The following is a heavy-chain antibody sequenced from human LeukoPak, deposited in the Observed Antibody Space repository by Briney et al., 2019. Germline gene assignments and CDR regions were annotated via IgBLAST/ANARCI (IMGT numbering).Heavy chain of an antibody. Sequence: PGGSLRLSCAASGFTFSSYAMNWVRQAPGKGLEWVSAISGSGGSTYCADSVKGRFTISRDNSKNTLYLQMNSLRAEDTAVYYCAKDAWRFELFDYWGQGTLVTVSS. V-gene: IGHV3-23*01. D-gene: IGHD3-10*01. CDR1: GFTFSSYA. J-gene: IGHJ4*02. CDR3: AKDAWRFELFDY. CDR2: ISGSGGST.